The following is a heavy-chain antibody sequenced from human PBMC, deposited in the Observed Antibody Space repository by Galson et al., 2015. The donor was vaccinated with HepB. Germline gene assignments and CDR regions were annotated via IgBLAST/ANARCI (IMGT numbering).Heavy chain of an antibody. CDR3: ASGIVVVPAAMPFDY. Sequence: SETLSLTCTVSGGSISSSSYYWGWIRQPPGKGLEWIGSIYYSGSTYYNPSLKSRVTISVDTSKNQFSLKLSSVTAADTAVYYCASGIVVVPAAMPFDYWGQGTLVTVSS. V-gene: IGHV4-39*01. D-gene: IGHD2-2*01. CDR2: IYYSGST. CDR1: GGSISSSSYY. J-gene: IGHJ4*02.